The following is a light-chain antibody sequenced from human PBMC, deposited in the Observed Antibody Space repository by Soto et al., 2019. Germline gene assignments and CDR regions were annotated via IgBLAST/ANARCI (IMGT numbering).Light chain of an antibody. CDR3: QQYNSWPPIT. Sequence: EVVITQSPATLSVSPGERATLSCRASESVSRNLAWYQQKPGQAPRLLIYDASTRATGIPDRYSGGGSGTEFTLTISSLQSEDFVVYYCQQYNSWPPITVGQGTRREIK. CDR1: ESVSRN. V-gene: IGKV3-15*01. J-gene: IGKJ5*01. CDR2: DAS.